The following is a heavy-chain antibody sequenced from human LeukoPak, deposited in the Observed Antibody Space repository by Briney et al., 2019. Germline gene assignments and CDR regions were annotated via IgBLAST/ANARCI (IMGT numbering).Heavy chain of an antibody. V-gene: IGHV5-51*01. Sequence: GESLKISCRRSGYSFTNYWIGWVRQLLEKGLEWWEVIYPTDSDTRFSTSLQAQATISADQSISTAYLQWGSLKASDTAMYYCARRDCSRTSCSFDDWGQGTLVTVSS. D-gene: IGHD2-2*01. CDR2: IYPTDSDT. J-gene: IGHJ4*02. CDR1: GYSFTNYW. CDR3: ARRDCSRTSCSFDD.